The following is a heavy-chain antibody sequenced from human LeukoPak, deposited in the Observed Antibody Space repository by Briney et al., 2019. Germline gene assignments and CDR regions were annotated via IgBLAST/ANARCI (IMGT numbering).Heavy chain of an antibody. CDR3: ARYSGILMPFDY. J-gene: IGHJ4*02. CDR2: VCHNGSS. V-gene: IGHV4-38-2*02. Sequence: SETLSLTCSVSGYSISSHYCWGWIRQPPGKGLEGIGSVCHNGSSFYNPSLKSRLAISIDTSKNEFSLKLSFLTAADTAVYFCARYSGILMPFDYWGQGILVTVSS. CDR1: GYSISSHYC. D-gene: IGHD1-14*01.